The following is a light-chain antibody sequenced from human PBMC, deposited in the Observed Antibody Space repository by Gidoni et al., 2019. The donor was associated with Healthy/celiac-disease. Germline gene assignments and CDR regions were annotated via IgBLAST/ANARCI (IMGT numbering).Light chain of an antibody. CDR1: QSVLYSSNNKNY. V-gene: IGKV4-1*01. Sequence: DIVITQSQDSLAVSLGERATINCKSSQSVLYSSNNKNYLAWYQQKPGQPPKLLIYWASTRESGVPDRFSGSGSGTDFTLTISSLQAEDVAVYYCQQYYSTPNTFGQGTKLEIK. CDR2: WAS. J-gene: IGKJ2*01. CDR3: QQYYSTPNT.